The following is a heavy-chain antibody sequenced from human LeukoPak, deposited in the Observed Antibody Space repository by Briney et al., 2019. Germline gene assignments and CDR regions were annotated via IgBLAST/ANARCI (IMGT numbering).Heavy chain of an antibody. V-gene: IGHV1-69*06. D-gene: IGHD2-2*02. CDR1: GDTLNNYA. CDR3: ARGPYTGDGSGFYYYYMDV. J-gene: IGHJ6*03. CDR2: IVPIFNAA. Sequence: SVKVSCKTSGDTLNNYAINWVRQAPGQGPEWMGRIVPIFNAAAYAPKFQGRLTITADISTSTVYMELRSLTSEDTAVYYCARGPYTGDGSGFYYYYMDVWGKGTIVTVSS.